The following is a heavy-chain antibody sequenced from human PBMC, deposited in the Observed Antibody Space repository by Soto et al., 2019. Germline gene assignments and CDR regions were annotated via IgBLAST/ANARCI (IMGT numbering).Heavy chain of an antibody. CDR1: GLTFSNYW. V-gene: IGHV3-74*01. CDR2: IVGDGSDT. Sequence: EVQLVESGGGLVQPGGSLRLSCAASGLTFSNYWMHWVRRAPGKGLVWVSRIVGDGSDTRYADSVKGRFTVSRDNAKNMVYLHMSSLRVDDTAVYYCAAHRRGWQEDYWGQGTLVTVSS. D-gene: IGHD6-19*01. CDR3: AAHRRGWQEDY. J-gene: IGHJ4*02.